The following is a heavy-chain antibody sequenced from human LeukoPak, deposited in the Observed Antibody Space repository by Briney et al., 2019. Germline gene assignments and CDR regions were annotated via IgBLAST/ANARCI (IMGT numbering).Heavy chain of an antibody. Sequence: PSETLSLTCGVSGGSFNSDDYYWNWIRQPPGRGLEWIGYIYYGGNTNYNPSLRSRVTISMDTFKNQFSLKVNSVTAADTAVYFCASGPRNYYYSGSYHYWGQGTLVTVSS. D-gene: IGHD3-10*01. CDR3: ASGPRNYYYSGSYHY. CDR2: IYYGGNT. CDR1: GGSFNSDDYY. V-gene: IGHV4-61*08. J-gene: IGHJ4*02.